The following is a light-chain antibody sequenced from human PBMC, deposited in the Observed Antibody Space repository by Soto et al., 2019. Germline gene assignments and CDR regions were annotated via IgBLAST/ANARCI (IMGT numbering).Light chain of an antibody. CDR3: QKYNSAPLT. V-gene: IGKV1-27*01. CDR2: AAS. CDR1: QGISNS. Sequence: DIQMTQSPSSLSASVGDRVIITCRASQGISNSLACYQQKPGKVPKLLIYAASTLQSGVPSRFSGSGSGTDFTLTVSSLQPEDVATYYCQKYNSAPLTFGGGTKVEIK. J-gene: IGKJ4*01.